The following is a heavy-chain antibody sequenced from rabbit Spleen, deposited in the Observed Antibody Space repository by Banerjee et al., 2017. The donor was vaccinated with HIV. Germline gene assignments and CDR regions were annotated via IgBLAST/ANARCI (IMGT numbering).Heavy chain of an antibody. CDR3: AREDVGGSVVL. D-gene: IGHD5-1*01. J-gene: IGHJ4*01. CDR1: GFSFRSSGW. V-gene: IGHV1S40*01. Sequence: QSLEESGGDLVEPGAALTLTCSDSGFSFRSSGWICWVRQAPGRGLEWMAGIFAASSGSSYSASWAKGRFPISKTSSTTVTLKMTSLTAADTATYFCAREDVGGSVVLLGPGPWSPS. CDR2: IFAASSGSS.